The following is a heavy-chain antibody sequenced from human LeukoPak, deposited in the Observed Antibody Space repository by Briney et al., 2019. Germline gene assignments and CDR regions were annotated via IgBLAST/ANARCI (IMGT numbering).Heavy chain of an antibody. J-gene: IGHJ4*02. D-gene: IGHD2-2*03. Sequence: SETLSLTCAVYGGSFSGYYWSWIRQPPGKGLEWIGEINHSGSTNYNPSLKSRVTISVDTSKNQFSLKLSSVTAADTAVYYCARLDIVVVPAARDSIAAAGSFDYWGQGTLVTVSS. CDR2: INHSGST. CDR1: GGSFSGYY. V-gene: IGHV4-34*01. CDR3: ARLDIVVVPAARDSIAAAGSFDY.